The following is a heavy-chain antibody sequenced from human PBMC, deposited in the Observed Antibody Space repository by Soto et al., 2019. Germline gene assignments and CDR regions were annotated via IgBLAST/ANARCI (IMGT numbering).Heavy chain of an antibody. Sequence: QVQLVESGGGVVQPGRSLRLSCAASGFTFSSYGMHWVRQAPGKGLEWVAVISYDGSNKYYADSVKGRFTISRDNSKNTLYLQMNSLRAEDTAVYYCAKDPTLLGYCSGGSCYGYYYYGMDVWGQGTTVTVSS. CDR3: AKDPTLLGYCSGGSCYGYYYYGMDV. CDR2: ISYDGSNK. V-gene: IGHV3-30*18. J-gene: IGHJ6*02. CDR1: GFTFSSYG. D-gene: IGHD2-15*01.